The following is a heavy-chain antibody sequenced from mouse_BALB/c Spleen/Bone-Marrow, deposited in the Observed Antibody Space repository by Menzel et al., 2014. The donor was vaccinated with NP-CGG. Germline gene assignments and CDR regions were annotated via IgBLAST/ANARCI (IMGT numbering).Heavy chain of an antibody. CDR2: IDPSYGGT. CDR3: ARGHDGYRTWFAY. J-gene: IGHJ3*01. V-gene: IGHV1-39*01. D-gene: IGHD2-3*01. Sequence: EVKLMESGPELEKPGASVKMSCKASGYSFTDYNMNWVKQSNGKSLEWIGNIDPSYGGTTYNQKFKGKATLTVDKSSSTVYMQLKSLTSEDSAVYYCARGHDGYRTWFAYWGQGTLVTGSA. CDR1: GYSFTDYN.